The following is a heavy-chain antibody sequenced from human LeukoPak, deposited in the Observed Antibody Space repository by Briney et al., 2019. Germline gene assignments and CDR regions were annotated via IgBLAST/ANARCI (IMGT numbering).Heavy chain of an antibody. CDR1: GFTFSSYE. V-gene: IGHV3-48*03. D-gene: IGHD3-9*01. CDR3: ARGGLRYFDWLGYFDY. CDR2: ISSSGSTI. J-gene: IGHJ4*02. Sequence: PGGSLRLSCAASGFTFSSYEMNWVRQAPGKGLEWVSYISSSGSTIYYADSVKGRFTISRDNAKNSLYLQMNSLRAEDTAVYYCARGGLRYFDWLGYFDYWGQGTLVTVSS.